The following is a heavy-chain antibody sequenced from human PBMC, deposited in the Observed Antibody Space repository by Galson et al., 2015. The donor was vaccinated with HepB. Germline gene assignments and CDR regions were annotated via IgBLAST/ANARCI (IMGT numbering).Heavy chain of an antibody. Sequence: SLRLSCAASGFTFSSYGMHWVRQAPGKGLEWVAFIRYDGSNKYYADSVKGRFTISRDNSKNTLYLQMNSLRAEDTAVYYCAKDLLYGSGSLFVGPDYWGQGTLVTVSS. J-gene: IGHJ4*02. D-gene: IGHD3-10*01. CDR1: GFTFSSYG. CDR2: IRYDGSNK. V-gene: IGHV3-30*02. CDR3: AKDLLYGSGSLFVGPDY.